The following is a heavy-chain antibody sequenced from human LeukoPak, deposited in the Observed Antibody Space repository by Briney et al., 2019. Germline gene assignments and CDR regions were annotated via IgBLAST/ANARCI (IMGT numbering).Heavy chain of an antibody. CDR3: AKRGGYESMAAFDY. D-gene: IGHD3-22*01. J-gene: IGHJ4*02. Sequence: PGGSLRLSCAASGFTFSTYAMSWVRQAPGKGLEWVSAISPGGTDTYYADSVKGRFTISRDNSKNTLFLQMNSLRAEDTAVYYCAKRGGYESMAAFDYWGQGTWSPSPQ. CDR2: ISPGGTDT. V-gene: IGHV3-23*01. CDR1: GFTFSTYA.